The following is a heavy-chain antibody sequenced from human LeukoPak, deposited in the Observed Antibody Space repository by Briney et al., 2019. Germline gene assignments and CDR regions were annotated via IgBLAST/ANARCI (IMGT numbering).Heavy chain of an antibody. V-gene: IGHV1-2*02. CDR1: GYTFTGYY. Sequence: ASVKVSCKASGYTFTGYYMHWVRQAPGQGLEWMGWINPNSGGTNYAQKFQGRVTMTRDTSINTAYMELSRLRSDDTAVYYCARGSSSWYAPNYYGMDVWGQGTTVTVSS. D-gene: IGHD6-13*01. J-gene: IGHJ6*02. CDR3: ARGSSSWYAPNYYGMDV. CDR2: INPNSGGT.